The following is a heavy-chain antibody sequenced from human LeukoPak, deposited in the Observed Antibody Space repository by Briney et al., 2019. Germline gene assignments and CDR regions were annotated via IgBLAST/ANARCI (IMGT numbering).Heavy chain of an antibody. CDR2: ISHDGSNK. J-gene: IGHJ6*03. Sequence: GGSLRLSCAASGFTFSSYGMHWVRQAPGKGLEWVAVISHDGSNKYNADSVKGRFTISRDNSKNTLYLQMNSLRAEDTAVYYCARDGYSSSSGYYMDVWGKGTTVTVSS. CDR1: GFTFSSYG. V-gene: IGHV3-30*03. D-gene: IGHD6-6*01. CDR3: ARDGYSSSSGYYMDV.